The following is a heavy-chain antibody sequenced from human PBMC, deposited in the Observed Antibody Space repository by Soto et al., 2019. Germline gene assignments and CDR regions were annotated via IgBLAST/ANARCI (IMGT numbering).Heavy chain of an antibody. J-gene: IGHJ6*03. CDR1: GFTFSSYA. CDR2: ISGSGGST. V-gene: IGHV3-23*01. D-gene: IGHD6-19*01. CDR3: AKGYGPRFSSSGWYDYMDV. Sequence: EVQLLESGGGLVQPGGSLRLSCAASGFTFSSYAMSWVRQAPGKGLEWVSAISGSGGSTYYADSVKGRFTISRDNSKNTLCLKMNSLRAEDTAVYYCAKGYGPRFSSSGWYDYMDVWGKGTTVTVSS.